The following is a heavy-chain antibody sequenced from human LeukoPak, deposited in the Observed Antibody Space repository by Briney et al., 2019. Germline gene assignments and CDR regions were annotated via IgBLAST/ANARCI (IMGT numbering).Heavy chain of an antibody. CDR2: ISSSSSYI. J-gene: IGHJ4*02. V-gene: IGHV3-21*01. CDR1: GFTFSTYW. D-gene: IGHD6-19*01. Sequence: GGSLRLSCTASGFTFSTYWMNWVRQAPGKGLEWVSSISSSSSYIYYADSVKGRFTISRDNAKNSLYLQMNSLRAEDTAVYYCARDGGGWSDYWGQGTLVTVSS. CDR3: ARDGGGWSDY.